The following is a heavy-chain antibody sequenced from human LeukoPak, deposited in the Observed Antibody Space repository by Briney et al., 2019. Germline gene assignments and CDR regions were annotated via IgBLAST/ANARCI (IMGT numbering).Heavy chain of an antibody. V-gene: IGHV4-39*01. J-gene: IGHJ4*02. Sequence: PSETLSLTCTVSGGSISSSSYYWGWIRQPPGKGLEWIGSIYYSGSTYYNPSLKSRVTISVDTSKNQFSLKLSSVTAADTAVYYCARIRASAGSSPFDYWGQGTLVTVSS. CDR2: IYYSGST. CDR1: GGSISSSSYY. CDR3: ARIRASAGSSPFDY. D-gene: IGHD6-13*01.